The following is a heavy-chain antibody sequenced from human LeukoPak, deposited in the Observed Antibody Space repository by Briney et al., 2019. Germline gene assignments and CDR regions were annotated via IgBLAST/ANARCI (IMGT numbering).Heavy chain of an antibody. CDR2: INPNSGGT. J-gene: IGHJ4*02. CDR3: ARGRLEMGFDY. V-gene: IGHV1-2*02. Sequence: EASVKVSCTASGYTFTAYYMHWVRQAPGQGLEWVGWINPNSGGTNYAQKFQGRVTMTRDTSISTAYMELSRLRSDDTAVYYCARGRLEMGFDYWGQGTLVTVSS. CDR1: GYTFTAYY. D-gene: IGHD2-8*01.